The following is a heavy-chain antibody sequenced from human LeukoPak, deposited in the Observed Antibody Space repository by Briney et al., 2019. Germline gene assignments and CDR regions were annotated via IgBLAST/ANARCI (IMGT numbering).Heavy chain of an antibody. D-gene: IGHD2-21*02. V-gene: IGHV3-23*01. CDR1: GFTFSSYA. Sequence: GGSLRLSCAASGFTFSSYAMSWVRQAPGKGLEWVSAISGSGGSTYYADSVKGRFTISRDNSKNTLYLQMNSLGAEDTAVYYCPRACGGDCYSNGDAFDIWGQGTMVTVSS. CDR2: ISGSGGST. CDR3: PRACGGDCYSNGDAFDI. J-gene: IGHJ3*02.